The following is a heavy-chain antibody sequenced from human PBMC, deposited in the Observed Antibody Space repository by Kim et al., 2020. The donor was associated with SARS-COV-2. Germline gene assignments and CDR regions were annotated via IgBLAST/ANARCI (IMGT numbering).Heavy chain of an antibody. CDR3: ARVSALSRRKWFYA. D-gene: IGHD6-6*01. CDR2: IYYSGST. J-gene: IGHJ5*01. CDR1: GGSISSSSYY. Sequence: SETLSLTCTVSGGSISSSSYYWGWIRQPPGKGLEWIGSIYYSGSTYYNPALKSRVTTSVDTSNTQFALKLLSVIVADTSAYYCARVSALSRRKWFYAWG. V-gene: IGHV4-39*06.